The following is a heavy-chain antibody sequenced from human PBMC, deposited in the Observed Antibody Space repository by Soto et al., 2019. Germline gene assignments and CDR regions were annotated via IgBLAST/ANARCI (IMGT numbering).Heavy chain of an antibody. D-gene: IGHD6-19*01. CDR2: IIPILGIA. V-gene: IGHV1-69*02. J-gene: IGHJ4*02. CDR3: ARLQRQQWPDY. CDR1: GGTFSSYT. Sequence: QVQLVQSGAEVKKPGSSVKVSCKASGGTFSSYTISWVRQAPGQGLEWMGRIIPILGIANYAQKFQGRVTITADKSTSTAYMELSSLRSEDTAVYYCARLQRQQWPDYWGQGTLLTVSS.